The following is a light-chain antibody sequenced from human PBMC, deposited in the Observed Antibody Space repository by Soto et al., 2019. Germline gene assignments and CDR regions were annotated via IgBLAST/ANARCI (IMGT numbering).Light chain of an antibody. V-gene: IGKV3-20*01. CDR2: GAP. CDR1: QSVSTSY. CDR3: QQYGSSPHT. Sequence: DIVLTQSPGTLSLSPGERATLSCRASQSVSTSYLAWYQHKPGQAPRLLTYGAPSRATGIPDRFSGSGSGPDFTLTISRLEPEDFAVYYCQQYGSSPHTFGQGTKLEIK. J-gene: IGKJ2*01.